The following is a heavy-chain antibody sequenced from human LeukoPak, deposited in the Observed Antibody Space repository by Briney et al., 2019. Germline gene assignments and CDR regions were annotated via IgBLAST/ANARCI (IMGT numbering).Heavy chain of an antibody. J-gene: IGHJ4*02. CDR1: GLTFSSYA. CDR2: ISGSGGST. CDR3: AKLEDIVVVPAAIDY. D-gene: IGHD2-2*01. Sequence: GGSLRLSCAASGLTFSSYAMSWVRQAPGKGLEWVSAISGSGGSTYYADSVKGRFTISRDNSKNTLYLQMNSLRAEDTAVYYCAKLEDIVVVPAAIDYWGQGTLVTVSS. V-gene: IGHV3-23*01.